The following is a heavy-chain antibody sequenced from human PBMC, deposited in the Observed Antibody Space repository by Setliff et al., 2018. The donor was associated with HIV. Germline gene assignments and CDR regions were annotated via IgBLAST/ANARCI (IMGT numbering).Heavy chain of an antibody. D-gene: IGHD1-26*01. CDR3: AKQGYSEYLYAFDV. CDR1: GYTFTAYS. CDR2: IQPNTGST. Sequence: ASVKVSCKTSGYTFTAYSIYWVRQAPGHGLELIGRIQPNTGSTNYLQEFPGRVTINRDTSISTVYMALNGLTSDDTAVYYCAKQGYSEYLYAFDVWGQGTMVTVSS. V-gene: IGHV1-2*06. J-gene: IGHJ3*01.